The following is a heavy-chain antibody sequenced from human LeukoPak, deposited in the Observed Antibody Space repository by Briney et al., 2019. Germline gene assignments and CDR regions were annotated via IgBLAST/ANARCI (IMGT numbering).Heavy chain of an antibody. V-gene: IGHV4-59*12. J-gene: IGHJ5*02. CDR1: GGSISSYY. CDR3: ARGRINIVVVPAARYWFDP. Sequence: SETLSLTCTVSGGSISSYYWSWIRQPPGKGLEWIGYIYYSGSTNYNPSLKSRVTISVDTSKNQFSLKLSSVTAADTAVYYCARGRINIVVVPAARYWFDPWGQGTLVTVSS. D-gene: IGHD2-2*01. CDR2: IYYSGST.